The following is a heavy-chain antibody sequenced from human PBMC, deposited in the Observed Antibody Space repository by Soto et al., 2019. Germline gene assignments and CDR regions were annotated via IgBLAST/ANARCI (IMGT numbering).Heavy chain of an antibody. Sequence: ASVKVSCKASGGTFSSYAISWVRQAPGQGLEWMGGLIPIFGTANYAQKFQGRVTITADKSTSTAYMELSSLRSEDTAVYYCARRGAIVGATVGYYYYGMDVWGQGTTVTVSS. CDR3: ARRGAIVGATVGYYYYGMDV. D-gene: IGHD1-26*01. CDR1: GGTFSSYA. V-gene: IGHV1-69*06. J-gene: IGHJ6*02. CDR2: LIPIFGTA.